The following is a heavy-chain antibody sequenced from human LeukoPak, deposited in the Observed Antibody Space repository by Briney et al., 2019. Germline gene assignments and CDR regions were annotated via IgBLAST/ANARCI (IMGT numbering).Heavy chain of an antibody. CDR1: GGSISSGSYY. V-gene: IGHV4-61*02. CDR3: ARGLRGIRGAFDI. D-gene: IGHD2-15*01. Sequence: SETLSLTCTVSGGSISSGSYYWSWIRQPAGKGLEWIGRIYTSGSTNYNPSLKSRVTISVDTSKNQFSLKLSSVTAADTAVYYCARGLRGIRGAFDIWGQGTMVTVSS. J-gene: IGHJ3*02. CDR2: IYTSGST.